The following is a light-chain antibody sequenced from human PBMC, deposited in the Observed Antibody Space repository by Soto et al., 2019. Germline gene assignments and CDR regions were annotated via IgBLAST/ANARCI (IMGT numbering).Light chain of an antibody. Sequence: QSALTQPASVSGSPGQSITISCTGTSSDVGSYNLVSWYQQHPGKAPKLMIYEGSKRPSGVSNRFSGSKSGNTASLTISVLQAEDEADYYCCSYAGSSTSWVFGGGTKVTVL. CDR3: CSYAGSSTSWV. CDR1: SSDVGSYNL. J-gene: IGLJ3*02. CDR2: EGS. V-gene: IGLV2-23*01.